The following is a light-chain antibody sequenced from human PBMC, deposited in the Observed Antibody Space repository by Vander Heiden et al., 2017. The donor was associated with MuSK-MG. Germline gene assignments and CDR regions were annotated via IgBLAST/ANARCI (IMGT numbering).Light chain of an antibody. CDR3: QQTYSSPLT. Sequence: TQMTQSPSSLSASVGDRVSITCRASQTINTALNWYQQRPGNAPKLLLYAAYNLQGGVPSRFSGSGSGTDFTLTISSLHSEDVGTYYCQQTYSSPLTFGPGTKVDIK. CDR2: AAY. V-gene: IGKV1-39*01. CDR1: QTINTA. J-gene: IGKJ3*01.